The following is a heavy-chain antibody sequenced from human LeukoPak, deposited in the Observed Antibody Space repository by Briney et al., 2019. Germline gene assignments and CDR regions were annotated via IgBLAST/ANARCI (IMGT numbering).Heavy chain of an antibody. CDR3: ARRWGDSSGYYSIDY. Sequence: ASVKVSCKASGYTFTSYGISWVRQAPGQGLEWMGWISAYNGNTNCAQKLQGRVTMTTDTSTSTAYMELWSLRSDDTAVYYCARRWGDSSGYYSIDYWGQGTLVTVSS. CDR1: GYTFTSYG. V-gene: IGHV1-18*01. J-gene: IGHJ4*02. D-gene: IGHD3-22*01. CDR2: ISAYNGNT.